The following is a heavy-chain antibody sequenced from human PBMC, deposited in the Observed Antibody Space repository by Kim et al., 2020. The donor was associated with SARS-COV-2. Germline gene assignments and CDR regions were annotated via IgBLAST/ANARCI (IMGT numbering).Heavy chain of an antibody. D-gene: IGHD3-22*01. CDR2: ISYDGSNK. J-gene: IGHJ6*02. CDR1: GFTFSSYG. Sequence: GGSLRLSCAASGFTFSSYGMHWVRQAPGKGLEWVAVISYDGSNKYYADSVKGRFTISRDNSKNTLYLQMNSLRAEDTAVYYCAKRRLLGQEPLYGMDVWGQGTTVTVSS. CDR3: AKRRLLGQEPLYGMDV. V-gene: IGHV3-30*18.